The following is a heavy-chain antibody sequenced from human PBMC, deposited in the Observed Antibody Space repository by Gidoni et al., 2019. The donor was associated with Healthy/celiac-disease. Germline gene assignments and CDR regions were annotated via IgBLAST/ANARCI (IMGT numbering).Heavy chain of an antibody. CDR1: GDTFTGYY. CDR3: ARVSVATIFDFPDY. D-gene: IGHD5-12*01. J-gene: IGHJ4*02. Sequence: QVQLVQSGAEVKKPGASVKVSCKASGDTFTGYYMHWVRQAPGQGLEWMGWINPNSRGTNYAHKFQVRVTMTSDTSISTAYMDLSRLRSDDTAVYYCARVSVATIFDFPDYLGQGTLVTVSS. CDR2: INPNSRGT. V-gene: IGHV1-2*07.